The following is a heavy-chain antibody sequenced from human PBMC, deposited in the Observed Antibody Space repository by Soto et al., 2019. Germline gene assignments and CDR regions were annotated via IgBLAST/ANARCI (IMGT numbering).Heavy chain of an antibody. Sequence: EVQLVESGGGLVQPRGSLRLSCATSGFILSDCAMNWVRQAQGKGLEWVSYISSSSSVIDYADSVKGRFTVSRDNARNSLYLQMNSLRAEDTAVYYCARDLSWGSNWYYYMDVWGKGTTVTVSS. D-gene: IGHD7-27*01. CDR1: GFILSDCA. J-gene: IGHJ6*03. V-gene: IGHV3-48*01. CDR2: ISSSSSVI. CDR3: ARDLSWGSNWYYYMDV.